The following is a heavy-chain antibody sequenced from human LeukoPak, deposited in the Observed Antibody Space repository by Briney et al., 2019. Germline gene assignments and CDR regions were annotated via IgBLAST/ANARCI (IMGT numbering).Heavy chain of an antibody. V-gene: IGHV1-18*01. CDR3: ARDQGGGQNYNWFDP. Sequence: ASVKVSCKASGYTFTSYGIGWARQAPGQGLEWMGWISAYNGNTNYAQKLQGRVTMTTDTSTSTAYMELRSLRSDDTAVYYCARDQGGGQNYNWFDPWGQGTLVTVSS. J-gene: IGHJ5*02. CDR1: GYTFTSYG. CDR2: ISAYNGNT. D-gene: IGHD1-26*01.